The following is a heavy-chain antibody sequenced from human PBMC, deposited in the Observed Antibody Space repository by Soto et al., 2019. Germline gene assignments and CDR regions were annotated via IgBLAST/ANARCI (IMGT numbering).Heavy chain of an antibody. V-gene: IGHV1-3*01. CDR1: GYTFTSYA. CDR2: INAGNGNT. D-gene: IGHD6-13*01. CDR3: ARDGEGESSPLYYYYGMDV. J-gene: IGHJ6*02. Sequence: GASVKVSCKASGYTFTSYAMHWVRQASGQRLEWMGWINAGNGNTKYSQKFQGRVTITRDTSASTAYMELSSLRSEDTAVYYCARDGEGESSPLYYYYGMDVWGQGTTVTVSS.